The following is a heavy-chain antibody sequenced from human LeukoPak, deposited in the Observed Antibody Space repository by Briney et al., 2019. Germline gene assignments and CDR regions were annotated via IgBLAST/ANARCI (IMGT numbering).Heavy chain of an antibody. CDR2: IYSGGST. Sequence: PWGALRLSCAASKFTFNYYAMSWVRQAPGKGLEWVSVIYSGGSTYYADSVKGRFTISRDNSKNTLYLQMNSLRAEDTAVYYCARVGLKSYYFDYWGQGTLVTVSS. V-gene: IGHV3-53*01. J-gene: IGHJ4*02. CDR1: KFTFNYYA. CDR3: ARVGLKSYYFDY.